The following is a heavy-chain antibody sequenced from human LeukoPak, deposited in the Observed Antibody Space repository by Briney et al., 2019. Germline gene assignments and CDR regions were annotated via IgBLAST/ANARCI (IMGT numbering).Heavy chain of an antibody. D-gene: IGHD3-22*01. CDR1: GYSSPRDW. V-gene: IGHV5-51*03. CDR2: IHPGDSNI. Sequence: GESLKISCQCSGYSSPRDWIAWVRQPPEKGLEWMGIIHPGDSNIVYSPFLQAQVTISADRSISTTYLQWDSLKASDTAMYYCARLTYYDPTHYFDYWGQGTLVSVSS. CDR3: ARLTYYDPTHYFDY. J-gene: IGHJ4*02.